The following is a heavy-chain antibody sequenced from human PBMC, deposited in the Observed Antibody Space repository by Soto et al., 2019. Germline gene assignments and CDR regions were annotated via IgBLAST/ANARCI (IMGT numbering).Heavy chain of an antibody. D-gene: IGHD3-10*01. CDR2: MNPNSGNT. CDR1: GYTFTSYD. J-gene: IGHJ5*02. CDR3: ARSPIVRGVSRHNLFYP. V-gene: IGHV1-8*01. Sequence: ASVKVSCKASGYTFTSYDINWVRQATGQGLEWMGWMNPNSGNTGYAQKFQGRVTMTRNTSISTAYMELSSLRSEDTAVYYCARSPIVRGVSRHNLFYPWGQGSLVTVSS.